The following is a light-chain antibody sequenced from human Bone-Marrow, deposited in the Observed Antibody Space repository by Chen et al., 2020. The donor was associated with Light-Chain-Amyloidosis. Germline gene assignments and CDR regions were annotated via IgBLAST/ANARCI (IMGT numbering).Light chain of an antibody. Sequence: SYVLTQPSSVSLAPGQTATIACGGNNIGSTSVHWYQPTPGQAPLLVVYDASDRPSGIPERLSGSNSGNTATLTISRVEAGDEADYYCQVWDRSSDRPVFGGGTKLTVL. J-gene: IGLJ3*02. V-gene: IGLV3-21*02. CDR1: NIGSTS. CDR2: DAS. CDR3: QVWDRSSDRPV.